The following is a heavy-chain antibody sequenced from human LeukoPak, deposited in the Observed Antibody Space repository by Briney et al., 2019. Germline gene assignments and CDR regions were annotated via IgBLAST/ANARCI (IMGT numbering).Heavy chain of an antibody. J-gene: IGHJ3*02. CDR2: IYYSGST. D-gene: IGHD2/OR15-2a*01. Sequence: SETLSLTCTVSGGSISSSMYYWGWIRQPPGKGLEWIGSIYYSGSTYYNPSLKSRVTISVDTSKNQFSLRLNSVTAADTAFYYCAGVYNSTTNDAFEIWGQGTVVIVSS. CDR3: AGVYNSTTNDAFEI. CDR1: GGSISSSMYY. V-gene: IGHV4-39*07.